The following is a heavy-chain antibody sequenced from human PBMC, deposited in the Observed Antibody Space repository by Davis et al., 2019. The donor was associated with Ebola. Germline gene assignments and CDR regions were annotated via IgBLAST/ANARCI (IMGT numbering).Heavy chain of an antibody. J-gene: IGHJ5*02. CDR1: AGIFTNYH. Sequence: SVQVSCKTSAGIFTNYHVNWVRQAPGQGLECMGRIIPVVDAKDYAQKFQGRVTLTADKATNTAYMELSGMRFDDTAVYYCARGKWFDPWGQGTMVSVTS. CDR2: IIPVVDAK. V-gene: IGHV1-69*08. CDR3: ARGKWFDP.